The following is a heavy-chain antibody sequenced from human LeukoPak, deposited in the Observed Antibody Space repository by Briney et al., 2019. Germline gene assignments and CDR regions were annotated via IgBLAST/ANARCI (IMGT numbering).Heavy chain of an antibody. Sequence: GASVKVSCKASGYTFTGYYMHWVRQAPGQGLEWMGWINPNSGSTNYAQKFQGRVTMTRDTSISTAYMELSRLRSDDTAVYYCAVLGLRFLDSTIPAGNWFDPWGQGTLVTVSS. D-gene: IGHD3-3*01. CDR1: GYTFTGYY. CDR2: INPNSGST. CDR3: AVLGLRFLDSTIPAGNWFDP. V-gene: IGHV1-2*02. J-gene: IGHJ5*02.